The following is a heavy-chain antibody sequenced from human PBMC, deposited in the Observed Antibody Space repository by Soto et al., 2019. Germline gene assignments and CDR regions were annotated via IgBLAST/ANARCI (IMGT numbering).Heavy chain of an antibody. CDR1: GYTFTGYY. V-gene: IGHV1-2*04. CDR2: INPNSGGT. Sequence: ASVKVSCKASGYTFTGYYMHWVRQAPGQGLEWMGWINPNSGGTNYAQKFQGWVTMTRDTSISTAYMELSRLRSDDTAVYYCASSDSSGYYLDYWGQGTLVTVSS. J-gene: IGHJ4*02. CDR3: ASSDSSGYYLDY. D-gene: IGHD3-22*01.